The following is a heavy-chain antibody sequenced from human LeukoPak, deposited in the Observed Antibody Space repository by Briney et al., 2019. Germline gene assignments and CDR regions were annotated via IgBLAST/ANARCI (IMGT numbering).Heavy chain of an antibody. CDR3: ARGLWFGDENPPYFDY. D-gene: IGHD3-10*01. V-gene: IGHV4-34*01. CDR1: GGSFSGYY. Sequence: SETLSPTCAVYGGSFSGYYWSWIRQPPGKGLEWIGEINHSGSTNYNPSLKSRVTISVDTSKNQFSLKLSSVTAADTAVYYCARGLWFGDENPPYFDYWGQGILVTVSS. J-gene: IGHJ4*02. CDR2: INHSGST.